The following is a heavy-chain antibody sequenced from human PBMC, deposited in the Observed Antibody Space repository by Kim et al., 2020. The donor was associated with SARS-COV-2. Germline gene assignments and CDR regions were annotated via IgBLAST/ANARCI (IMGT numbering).Heavy chain of an antibody. CDR2: IHPDSGGA. J-gene: IGHJ4*02. Sequence: ASVKVSCRASGPSFNGYYLQWVRQAPGLGLEWMGWIHPDSGGARLVQKFQGRVTLTWDASIDTGYMELTRLTSDDTAVYFCVTDLPIDTRPILPFDSWVQ. V-gene: IGHV1-2*02. D-gene: IGHD6-6*01. CDR3: VTDLPIDTRPILPFDS. CDR1: GPSFNGYY.